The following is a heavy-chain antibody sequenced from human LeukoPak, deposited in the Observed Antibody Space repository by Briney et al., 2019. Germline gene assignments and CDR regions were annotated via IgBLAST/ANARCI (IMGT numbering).Heavy chain of an antibody. CDR2: INSDGSST. Sequence: PGGSLRLSCAAFGFTFSSYWMHWVRQAPGKGLVWVSRINSDGSSTSYADSVKGRFTISRDNAKNTLYLQMNSLRAEDTAVYYCARDPEWLLYRYLDYWGQGTLVTVSS. CDR1: GFTFSSYW. CDR3: ARDPEWLLYRYLDY. V-gene: IGHV3-74*01. J-gene: IGHJ4*02. D-gene: IGHD3-3*01.